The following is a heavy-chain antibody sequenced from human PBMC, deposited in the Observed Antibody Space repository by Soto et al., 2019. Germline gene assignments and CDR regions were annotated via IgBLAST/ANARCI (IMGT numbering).Heavy chain of an antibody. V-gene: IGHV3-21*01. D-gene: IGHD1-26*01. Sequence: EVQLVESGGGLVKPGGSLRLSCAASGFTFSSYSMNWVRQAPGKGLEWVSSISSSSSYIYYADSVKGRFTISRDNAKNSLYLQMNSLRAEVTAVYYCARGVGATPFDYWGQGTLVTVSS. CDR1: GFTFSSYS. CDR2: ISSSSSYI. CDR3: ARGVGATPFDY. J-gene: IGHJ4*02.